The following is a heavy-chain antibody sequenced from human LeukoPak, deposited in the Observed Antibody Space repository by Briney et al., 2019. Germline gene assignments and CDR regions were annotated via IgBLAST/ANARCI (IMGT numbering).Heavy chain of an antibody. CDR3: ARSDYYGSGSHTVFDAFDI. CDR1: GGSVNNYF. D-gene: IGHD3-10*01. Sequence: SETLSLTWTVSGGSVNNYFWSWIRRPPGKGLEWIGYIDDSGNTDYNPSLKSQVSISIAKSKNQFFLKLSSVTAADTAMYYCARSDYYGSGSHTVFDAFDIWGQGTRVTVSS. CDR2: IDDSGNT. J-gene: IGHJ3*02. V-gene: IGHV4-59*02.